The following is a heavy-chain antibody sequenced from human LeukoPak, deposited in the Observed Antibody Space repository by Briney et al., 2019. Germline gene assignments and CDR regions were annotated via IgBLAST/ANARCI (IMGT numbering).Heavy chain of an antibody. Sequence: PGGSLRLSCAASGFTFSSYGMNWVRQAPGKGLEWVSGIVPSGGTTYYADSVKGRFTVSRDNSKNTLYLQMNSLRADDTAVYYCARGLWFGELSENDYWGQGTLVTVSS. CDR2: IVPSGGTT. V-gene: IGHV3-23*01. J-gene: IGHJ4*02. D-gene: IGHD3-10*01. CDR3: ARGLWFGELSENDY. CDR1: GFTFSSYG.